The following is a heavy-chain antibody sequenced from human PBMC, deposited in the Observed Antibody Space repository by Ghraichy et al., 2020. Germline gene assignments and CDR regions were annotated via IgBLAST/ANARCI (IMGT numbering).Heavy chain of an antibody. D-gene: IGHD5-24*01. Sequence: LSLTCAIYGFIFSDHYMDWFRQAPGEGLEWVGRSRNKEHRFSTEYAASVRGRFAIGRDESKNSLYLQMNSLKTEDTAVYYCARGRDSFDYWGQGTLVTVSS. J-gene: IGHJ4*02. CDR2: SRNKEHRFST. CDR1: GFIFSDHY. CDR3: ARGRDSFDY. V-gene: IGHV3-72*01.